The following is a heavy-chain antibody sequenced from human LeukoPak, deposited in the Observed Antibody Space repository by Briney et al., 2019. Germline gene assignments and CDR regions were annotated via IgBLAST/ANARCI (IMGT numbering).Heavy chain of an antibody. CDR3: ARDSVEVRGVIIPYYFDY. J-gene: IGHJ4*02. Sequence: GGSLRLSCAASGFTFSSYAMHWVRQAPGKGLEWVAVISYDGSNKYYADSVKGRFTISRDNSKNTLYLQMNSLRAEDTAVYYCARDSVEVRGVIIPYYFDYWSQGTLVTVSS. CDR2: ISYDGSNK. CDR1: GFTFSSYA. D-gene: IGHD3-10*01. V-gene: IGHV3-30-3*01.